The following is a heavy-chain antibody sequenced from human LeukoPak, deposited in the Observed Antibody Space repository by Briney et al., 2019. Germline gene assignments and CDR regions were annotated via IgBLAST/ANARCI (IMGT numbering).Heavy chain of an antibody. CDR1: GFAFRSSTM. Sequence: PGGSLRLSCGASGFAFRSSTMSWVRQPPGKGLEWIGEIYHSGSTNYNPSLKSRVTISVDKSKNQFSLKLSSVTAADTAVYYCARGAGYSSSNDYWGQGTLVTVSS. CDR3: ARGAGYSSSNDY. J-gene: IGHJ4*02. V-gene: IGHV4-4*02. CDR2: IYHSGST. D-gene: IGHD6-13*01.